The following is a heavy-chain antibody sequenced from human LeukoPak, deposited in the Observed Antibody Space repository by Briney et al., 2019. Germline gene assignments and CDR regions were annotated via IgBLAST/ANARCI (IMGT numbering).Heavy chain of an antibody. J-gene: IGHJ2*01. CDR1: GGSFSDYY. V-gene: IGHV4-30-4*01. D-gene: IGHD2-21*02. Sequence: SETLSLTCAVYGGSFSDYYWSWIRQPPGKGLEWIGYIYYSGSTYYNPSLKSRVTISVDTSKNQFSLKLSSVTAADTAVYYCARDLAYCGGDCYFPHYWYFDLWGRGTLVTVSS. CDR3: ARDLAYCGGDCYFPHYWYFDL. CDR2: IYYSGST.